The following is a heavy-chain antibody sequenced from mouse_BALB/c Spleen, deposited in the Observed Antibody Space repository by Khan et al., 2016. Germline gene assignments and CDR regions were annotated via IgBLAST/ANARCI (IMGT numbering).Heavy chain of an antibody. CDR1: GYTFTNYG. Sequence: QIQLVQSGPELKKPGETVKISCKASGYTFTNYGMNSVNQAPGKGLKWMGWINTNTGEPTYAEEFKGRFAFSLETSASPAYLQINNLKNEDTATYICARYYGSRYKAMDYWGQGTSVTVSS. V-gene: IGHV9-3*02. CDR2: INTNTGEP. CDR3: ARYYGSRYKAMDY. D-gene: IGHD1-1*01. J-gene: IGHJ4*01.